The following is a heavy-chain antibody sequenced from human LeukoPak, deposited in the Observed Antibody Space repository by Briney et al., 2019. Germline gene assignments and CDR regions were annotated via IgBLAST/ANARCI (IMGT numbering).Heavy chain of an antibody. D-gene: IGHD6-13*01. CDR1: GFDLTTYA. CDR3: ARCMVLSQGWCNWFDP. Sequence: GGSLSLSPAASGFDLTTYAMTWVRQAPAKGLEWVSSIRIGGGGTCYADSVKGRFTISRDNSENTLHLQMNNLRVEDTARYFCARCMVLSQGWCNWFDPWGLGTLVTVSS. CDR2: IRIGGGGT. J-gene: IGHJ5*02. V-gene: IGHV3-23*01.